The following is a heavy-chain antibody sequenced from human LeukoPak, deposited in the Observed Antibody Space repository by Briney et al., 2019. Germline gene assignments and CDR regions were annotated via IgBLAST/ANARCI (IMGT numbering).Heavy chain of an antibody. Sequence: GESLKISCKGSGYSFTSYWTGWVRQMPGKGLEWMGIIYPGDSDTRYSPSFQGQVTISADKSISTAYLQWSSLKASDTAMYYCARQTRAYYDFWSGQYYFDYWGQGTLVTVSS. J-gene: IGHJ4*02. V-gene: IGHV5-51*01. D-gene: IGHD3-3*01. CDR3: ARQTRAYYDFWSGQYYFDY. CDR1: GYSFTSYW. CDR2: IYPGDSDT.